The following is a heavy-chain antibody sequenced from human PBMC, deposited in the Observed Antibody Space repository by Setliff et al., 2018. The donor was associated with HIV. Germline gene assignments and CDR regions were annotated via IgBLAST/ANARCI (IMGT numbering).Heavy chain of an antibody. V-gene: IGHV5-51*01. CDR2: VHPVDSDT. D-gene: IGHD4-17*01. Sequence: GESLKISCQDSGHKFANYWFAWVRQMPGKGLEWMGFVHPVDSDTKYSPSFQGQVTISADKSTNTAYLQWSSLQASDTAMYYCARRSRGDYVWIGWFDPWGQGTLVTVSS. CDR3: ARRSRGDYVWIGWFDP. J-gene: IGHJ5*02. CDR1: GHKFANYW.